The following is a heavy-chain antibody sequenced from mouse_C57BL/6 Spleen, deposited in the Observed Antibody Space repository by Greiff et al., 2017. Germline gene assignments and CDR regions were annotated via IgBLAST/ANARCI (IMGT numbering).Heavy chain of an antibody. CDR1: GYTFTDYN. D-gene: IGHD1-1*01. J-gene: IGHJ4*01. CDR2: INPNNGGT. CDR3: ARYPITAVSYAMGY. V-gene: IGHV1-18*01. Sequence: EVQLQQSGPELVKPGASVKLSCKASGYTFTDYNMDWVKQSHGKSLEWIGDINPNNGGTTYNQKFKGKATLTVDKSSSTAYMELRSLTSENTAVYYCARYPITAVSYAMGYWGQGTSVTVST.